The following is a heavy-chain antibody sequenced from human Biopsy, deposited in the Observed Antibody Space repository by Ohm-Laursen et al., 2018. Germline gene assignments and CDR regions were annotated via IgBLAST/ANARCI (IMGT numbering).Heavy chain of an antibody. Sequence: ESSVKVSCKASGDTFTTSAISWVRQVPGQGLDWMGRIIPILGTVDYGQNFQGRVTIGADTSTTFLELTSLRYDDTAVYYCARIAAAGWDDYWGQGTLVTVSS. CDR3: ARIAAAGWDDY. CDR2: IIPILGTV. CDR1: GDTFTTSA. D-gene: IGHD6-25*01. J-gene: IGHJ4*02. V-gene: IGHV1-69*04.